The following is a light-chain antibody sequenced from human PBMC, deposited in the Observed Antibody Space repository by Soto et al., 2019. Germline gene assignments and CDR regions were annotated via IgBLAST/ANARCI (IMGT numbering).Light chain of an antibody. Sequence: DIVMTQSPESLAVYLGEKATINCKSSQSVLSSSNNKNDLAWYQQKPGQPPKLLIYWASTRESGVPDRFSGSGSGTDFTLTISSLQAEDVAVYYCQQYYSPLWTFGQGTKVDIK. V-gene: IGKV4-1*01. CDR3: QQYYSPLWT. CDR1: QSVLSSSNNKND. CDR2: WAS. J-gene: IGKJ1*01.